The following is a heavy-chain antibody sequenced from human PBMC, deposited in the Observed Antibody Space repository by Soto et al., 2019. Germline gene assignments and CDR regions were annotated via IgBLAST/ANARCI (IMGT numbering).Heavy chain of an antibody. CDR2: ISAYNGNT. Sequence: ASVKVSCKASGYTFTSYGISWVRQAPGQGLEWMGWISAYNGNTNYAQKLQGRVTMTTDTSTSTAYMELRSLRSDDTAVYYCARSRAGVVVPAALLSYWGQGTLVTVSS. CDR1: GYTFTSYG. CDR3: ARSRAGVVVPAALLSY. V-gene: IGHV1-18*01. J-gene: IGHJ4*02. D-gene: IGHD2-2*01.